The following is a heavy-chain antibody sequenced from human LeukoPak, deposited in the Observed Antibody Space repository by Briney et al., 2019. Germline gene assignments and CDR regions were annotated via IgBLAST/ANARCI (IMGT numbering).Heavy chain of an antibody. CDR2: IKQDGSEK. D-gene: IGHD2-21*01. J-gene: IGHJ6*03. CDR1: GFTFSNYW. CDR3: ARDQSAYCGGDCYYYYYYYMDV. V-gene: IGHV3-7*01. Sequence: PGGSLRLSCAASGFTFSNYWMSWVRQAPGKGLEWVANIKQDGSEKYYVDSVKGRFTISRDNAKNSLYLQMNSLRAEDTAVYYCARDQSAYCGGDCYYYYYYYMDVWGKGTTVTVSS.